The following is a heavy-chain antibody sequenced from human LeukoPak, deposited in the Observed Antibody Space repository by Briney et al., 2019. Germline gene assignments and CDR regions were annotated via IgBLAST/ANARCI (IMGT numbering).Heavy chain of an antibody. D-gene: IGHD6-13*01. CDR3: ARASRTAAYFDY. CDR1: GGSFSGYY. J-gene: IGHJ4*02. CDR2: INHSGST. Sequence: SETLSLTCAVYGGSFSGYYWSWIRQPPGKGLEWIGEINHSGSTNYNPSFKSRVTISVDTSKNQFSLKLSSVTAADTAVYYCARASRTAAYFDYWGQGTLATVSS. V-gene: IGHV4-34*01.